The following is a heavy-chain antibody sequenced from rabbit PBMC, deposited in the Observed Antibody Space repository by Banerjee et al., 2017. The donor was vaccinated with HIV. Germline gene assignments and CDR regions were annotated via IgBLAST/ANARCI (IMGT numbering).Heavy chain of an antibody. CDR1: GYDLTTYYY. J-gene: IGHJ4*01. D-gene: IGHD6-1*01. Sequence: QQQLEESGGGLVKPGGTLTLTCKASGYDLTTYYYMCWVRQAPGKGLEWIGCIHTTSGDTYYASWVNGRFSISRSTSLNTVDLKMTSLTAADTATYFCARLYAGYAGYGYATHYYFNLWGQGTLVTVS. CDR3: ARLYAGYAGYGYATHYYFNL. CDR2: IHTTSGDT. V-gene: IGHV1S43*01.